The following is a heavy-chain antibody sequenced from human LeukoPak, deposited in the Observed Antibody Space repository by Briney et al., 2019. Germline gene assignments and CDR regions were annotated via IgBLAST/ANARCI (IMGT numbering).Heavy chain of an antibody. CDR3: ARLPTTYYDILNGYYLAPNFDY. D-gene: IGHD3-9*01. V-gene: IGHV5-51*01. CDR2: IYPGDSDT. CDR1: GYSFTSYW. J-gene: IGHJ4*02. Sequence: GESLKISCKGSGYSFTSYWIGWVRQMPGKGLEWLGIIYPGDSDTRYSPSFQGQVTISADKSISTAYLQWSSLKASDTAMYYCARLPTTYYDILNGYYLAPNFDYWGQGTLVTVSS.